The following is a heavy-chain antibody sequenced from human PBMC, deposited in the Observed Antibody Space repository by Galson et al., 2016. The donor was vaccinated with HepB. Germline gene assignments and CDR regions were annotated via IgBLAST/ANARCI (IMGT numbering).Heavy chain of an antibody. V-gene: IGHV3-53*01. D-gene: IGHD3-16*01. CDR2: IFSTGPT. Sequence: SLRLSCAASGFSVSRTYMSWVRQAPGKGLEWVSVIFSTGPTRYADSVKGRFTISRDNYNNTLPPQMNSLRPEDTAVYYRARDFRGRESYNGFDIWGQGAKVTVSS. J-gene: IGHJ3*02. CDR3: ARDFRGRESYNGFDI. CDR1: GFSVSRTY.